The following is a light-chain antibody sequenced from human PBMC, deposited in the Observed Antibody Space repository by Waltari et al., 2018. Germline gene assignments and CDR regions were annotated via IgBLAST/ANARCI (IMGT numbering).Light chain of an antibody. CDR1: NIGTKR. CDR3: QVWDSSSEHHV. V-gene: IGLV3-21*02. J-gene: IGLJ3*02. CDR2: DDD. Sequence: SYVLTQPPSVSVAPGQTARTTCGGNNIGTKRVHWYQQKPGQAPALVVYDDDDRPSGIPERFSGSKSGNTATLTISRVEAGDEADYFCQVWDSSSEHHVFGGGTKLTVL.